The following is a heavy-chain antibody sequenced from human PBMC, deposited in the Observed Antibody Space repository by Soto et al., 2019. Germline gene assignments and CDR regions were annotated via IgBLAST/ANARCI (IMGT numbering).Heavy chain of an antibody. CDR1: GGSISGYF. CDR3: AAWAEGATEVH. CDR2: IHYSGSA. D-gene: IGHD2-15*01. Sequence: SETLSLTCTVSGGSISGYFWSWIRQPPGKELELIAYIHYSGSAYYNPSLRGRVTISIATSKNQFSLELNSVNAADTAVYYCAAWAEGATEVHWGQGTLVTVSS. V-gene: IGHV4-59*01. J-gene: IGHJ4*02.